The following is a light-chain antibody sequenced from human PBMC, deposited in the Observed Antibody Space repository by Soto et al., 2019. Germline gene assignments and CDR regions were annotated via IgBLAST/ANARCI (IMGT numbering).Light chain of an antibody. V-gene: IGKV3-15*01. Sequence: IVMTQSPVTLSVSPGERVTLSCTASQGLSSNLAWYQQKPGQAPRLLIYGASTRATGIPARFSGSGSGTEFTLTISSLQSEDFAIYYCQQYNNWPRITFGQGTRLEIK. J-gene: IGKJ5*01. CDR2: GAS. CDR1: QGLSSN. CDR3: QQYNNWPRIT.